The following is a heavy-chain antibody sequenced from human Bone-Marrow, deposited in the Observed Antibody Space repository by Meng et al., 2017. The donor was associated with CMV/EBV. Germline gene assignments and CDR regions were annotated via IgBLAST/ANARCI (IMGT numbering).Heavy chain of an antibody. CDR3: ARYGTPGFDP. Sequence: GSLRLSCAASGFTVSSNYMSWIRQPPGKGLECIGSIHYSGDTHNNSSLKSRVTLSVDTSKNQFSLRLKSVTAADTAVYFCARYGTPGFDPWGQGILVTVSS. J-gene: IGHJ5*02. V-gene: IGHV4-59*02. CDR2: IHYSGDT. D-gene: IGHD1-1*01. CDR1: GFTVSSNY.